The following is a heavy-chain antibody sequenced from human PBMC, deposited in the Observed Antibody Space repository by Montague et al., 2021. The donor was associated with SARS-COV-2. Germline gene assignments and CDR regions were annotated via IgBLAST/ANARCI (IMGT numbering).Heavy chain of an antibody. J-gene: IGHJ6*02. Sequence: EILSLTCTVSGGSISSSSYYWGWIRQPPGKGLEWIGSIYYSGSTYYNPSLKSRVTISVDTSKNQFSLKLSSVTAADTAVYYCARAGRQQLVRLSGMDVWGQGTTVTVSS. CDR3: ARAGRQQLVRLSGMDV. D-gene: IGHD6-13*01. CDR1: GGSISSSSYY. CDR2: IYYSGST. V-gene: IGHV4-39*07.